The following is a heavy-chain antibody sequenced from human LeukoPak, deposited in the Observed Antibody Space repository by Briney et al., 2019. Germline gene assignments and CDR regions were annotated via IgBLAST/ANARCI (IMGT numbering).Heavy chain of an antibody. J-gene: IGHJ6*03. CDR3: AKPNVGYYYYMDV. D-gene: IGHD1-26*01. Sequence: PGGSLRLSCAASGFTFSTYAMHWVRQAPGKGLEWVAVIPYDGSNKYYADSVKGRFTISRDNSKNTLYLQMNSLRAEDTAVYYCAKPNVGYYYYMDVWGKGTTVTISS. CDR2: IPYDGSNK. CDR1: GFTFSTYA. V-gene: IGHV3-30*04.